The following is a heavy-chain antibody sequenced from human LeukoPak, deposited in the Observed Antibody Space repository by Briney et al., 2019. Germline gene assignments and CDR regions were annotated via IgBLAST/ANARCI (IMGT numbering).Heavy chain of an antibody. Sequence: ASVKVSCKASGYTFTGYYMHWVRQAPGQGLEWMGWISAYNGNTNYAQKLQGRVTMTTDTSTSTAYMELRSLRSDDTAVYYCAREYSSSWYDWGQGTLVTVSS. J-gene: IGHJ4*02. D-gene: IGHD6-13*01. CDR1: GYTFTGYY. V-gene: IGHV1-18*04. CDR2: ISAYNGNT. CDR3: AREYSSSWYD.